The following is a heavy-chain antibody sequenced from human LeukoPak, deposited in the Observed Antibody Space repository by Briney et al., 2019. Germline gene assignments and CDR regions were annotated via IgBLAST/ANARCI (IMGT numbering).Heavy chain of an antibody. D-gene: IGHD1/OR15-1a*01. J-gene: IGHJ4*02. V-gene: IGHV1-69*04. CDR2: IIPILGIA. CDR1: GGTFSSYA. CDR3: ARGGRTGYFDY. Sequence: GASVKVSCKASGGTFSSYAISWVRQAPGQGLEWMGRIIPILGIANYAQKFQGRVTITADKSTSTAYMELSSLRSEDTAVYYCARGGRTGYFDYWAQGTLVTVSS.